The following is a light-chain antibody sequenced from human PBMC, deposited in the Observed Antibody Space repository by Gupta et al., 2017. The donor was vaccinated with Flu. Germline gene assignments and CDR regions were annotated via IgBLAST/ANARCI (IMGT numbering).Light chain of an antibody. CDR2: DVS. CDR3: CSYASSYTLV. Sequence: QSALTQPRSVSGSPGQSVTISCTGTSSDVGGYNDVSWYQQHPGKAHKLMIYDVSKRPSGVPDCFAGSKSGNTASLTISGLQAEDEADYYCCSYASSYTLVFGGGTKLTVL. J-gene: IGLJ2*01. CDR1: SSDVGGYND. V-gene: IGLV2-11*01.